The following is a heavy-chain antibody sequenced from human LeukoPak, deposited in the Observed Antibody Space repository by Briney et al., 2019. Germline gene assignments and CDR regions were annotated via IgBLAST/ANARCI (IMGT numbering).Heavy chain of an antibody. CDR1: GFTFSSYA. Sequence: PGRSLRLSCAASGFTFSSYAMHWVRQAPGKGLEWVAVISYDGSNKYYADSVKGRFTISRDNSKNTLYLQMNSLRAEDTAVYYCARAISYYDSSGYYVYYFDSWGQGTLVTVSS. CDR3: ARAISYYDSSGYYVYYFDS. CDR2: ISYDGSNK. J-gene: IGHJ4*02. V-gene: IGHV3-30*04. D-gene: IGHD3-22*01.